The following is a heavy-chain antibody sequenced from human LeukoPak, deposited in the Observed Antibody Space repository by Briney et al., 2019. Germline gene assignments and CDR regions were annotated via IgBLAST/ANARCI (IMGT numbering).Heavy chain of an antibody. Sequence: GGSLRLYCAASGFTRISYAMTWVREAPGKGLEWVSSISSICYKYYADSVKGRFTISRDNAKDSLYLQMNSLRAEDTAVYYCASRDGGIRYFDWFGMDVWGQGTTVTVSS. CDR2: ISSICYK. D-gene: IGHD3-9*01. CDR3: ASRDGGIRYFDWFGMDV. V-gene: IGHV3-21*01. CDR1: GFTRISYA. J-gene: IGHJ6*02.